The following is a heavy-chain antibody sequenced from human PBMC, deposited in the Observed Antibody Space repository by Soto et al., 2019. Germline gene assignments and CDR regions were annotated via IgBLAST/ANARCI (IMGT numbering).Heavy chain of an antibody. CDR2: ISNDGSIK. D-gene: IGHD1-1*01. CDR3: ARDKKPFNWSPSILKSYYYGMDV. CDR1: GFTFRTFA. Sequence: GGSLRLSCAASGFTFRTFAMHWVRQAPGKGLEWVAVISNDGSIKYFLDSVKGRFTISRDNSNNTLSLQMDSLRAEDTAVYYCARDKKPFNWSPSILKSYYYGMDVWGQGPTVTVSS. J-gene: IGHJ6*02. V-gene: IGHV3-30-3*01.